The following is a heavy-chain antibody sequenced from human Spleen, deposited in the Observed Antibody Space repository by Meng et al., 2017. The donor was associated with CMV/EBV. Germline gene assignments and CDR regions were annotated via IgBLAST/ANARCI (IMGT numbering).Heavy chain of an antibody. V-gene: IGHV3-30-3*01. J-gene: IGHJ3*02. CDR2: ISYDGNIK. CDR3: ARGNYYDFWSTYYYGFDI. D-gene: IGHD3-3*01. CDR1: GFTFSDHA. Sequence: SCAASGFTFSDHAMHWVRQAPGKGLEWVAVISYDGNIKNYADSVKGRFTVSRDNSKNALSLQMNSLRAEDTAVYYCARGNYYDFWSTYYYGFDIWGQGTMVTVSS.